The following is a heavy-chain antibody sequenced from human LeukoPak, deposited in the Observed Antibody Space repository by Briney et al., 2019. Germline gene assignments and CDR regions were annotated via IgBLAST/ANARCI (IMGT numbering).Heavy chain of an antibody. Sequence: SETLSLTCAVYGGSFSGHYWSWIRQPPGKGLEWIGEINHSGSTNYNPSLKSRVTISIDTSKNQFSLKLSAVTAADTAVYYCARGPTYGSGVYYYYYYYMDVWGKGTTVTISS. CDR3: ARGPTYGSGVYYYYYYYMDV. J-gene: IGHJ6*03. CDR2: INHSGST. V-gene: IGHV4-34*01. CDR1: GGSFSGHY. D-gene: IGHD3-10*01.